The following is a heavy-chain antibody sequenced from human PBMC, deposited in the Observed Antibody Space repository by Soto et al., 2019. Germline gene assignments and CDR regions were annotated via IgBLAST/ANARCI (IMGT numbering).Heavy chain of an antibody. CDR1: GGSISVDC. V-gene: IGHV4-4*07. D-gene: IGHD4-4*01. J-gene: IGHJ4*02. CDR2: IFASGNT. Sequence: QVQLQESGPGLVSPSETLSLTCSVSGGSISVDCWSWIRQPAGKGLEWIGRIFASGNTNYNPSLKSRVSMSIDTSKNQFSLKMSSVTAADTAVYYCAREYDFSNNDYFDYWGQGTLVTVSS. CDR3: AREYDFSNNDYFDY.